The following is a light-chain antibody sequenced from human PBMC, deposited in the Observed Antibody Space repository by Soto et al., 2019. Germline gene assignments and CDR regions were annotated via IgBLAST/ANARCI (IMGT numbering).Light chain of an antibody. V-gene: IGKV1-12*01. CDR3: QQSNSIPLT. Sequence: DIQMTQSPSSVSSSVGDRVTITCRASQGISTWLAWYQQKPGKAPHLLISGASSLQSGVPSRFSGSGSGTDFTLTISSLQPEDSATYYCQQSNSIPLTFGGGTKVEIK. CDR2: GAS. CDR1: QGISTW. J-gene: IGKJ4*01.